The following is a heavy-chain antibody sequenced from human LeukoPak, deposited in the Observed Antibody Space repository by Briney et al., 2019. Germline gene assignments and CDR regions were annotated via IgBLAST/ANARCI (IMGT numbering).Heavy chain of an antibody. D-gene: IGHD6-6*01. Sequence: SVTVSCKASGGTFSSYAISRVRQAPGQGLEWMGGIIPIFGTANYAQKFQGRVTITADKSTSTAYMELSSLRSEDTAVYYCAREGGREQLADYYYYYMDVWGKGTTVTVSS. CDR3: AREGGREQLADYYYYYMDV. CDR2: IIPIFGTA. CDR1: GGTFSSYA. J-gene: IGHJ6*03. V-gene: IGHV1-69*06.